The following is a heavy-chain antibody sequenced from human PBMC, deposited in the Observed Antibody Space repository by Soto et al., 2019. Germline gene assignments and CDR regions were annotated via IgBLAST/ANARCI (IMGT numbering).Heavy chain of an antibody. V-gene: IGHV3-33*01. J-gene: IGHJ5*02. CDR1: GFTFSSYG. D-gene: IGHD3-16*01. CDR3: ARDGGSSPTTATFDP. Sequence: GGSLRLSCAASGFTFSSYGMHWVRQAPGKGLEWVAVIWYDGSNKYYADSVKGRFTISRDNSKNTLYLQMNSLRAEDTAVYYCARDGGSSPTTATFDPWGQGTLVTVSS. CDR2: IWYDGSNK.